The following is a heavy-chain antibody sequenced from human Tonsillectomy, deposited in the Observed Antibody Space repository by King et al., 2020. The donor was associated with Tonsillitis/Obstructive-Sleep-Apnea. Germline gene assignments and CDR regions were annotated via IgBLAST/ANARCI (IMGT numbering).Heavy chain of an antibody. CDR2: IYYSGST. Sequence: QLQESGPGLVKPSETLSLTCTVSGGSISSYYWSWIRQPPGKGLEWIGYIYYSGSTNYNPSLQSRVTISVDTSKNPFSLKLSSVTAADTAVYYCARPTNYYYYMDVWGKGTTVTVSS. CDR3: ARPTNYYYYMDV. V-gene: IGHV4-59*08. CDR1: GGSISSYY. J-gene: IGHJ6*03.